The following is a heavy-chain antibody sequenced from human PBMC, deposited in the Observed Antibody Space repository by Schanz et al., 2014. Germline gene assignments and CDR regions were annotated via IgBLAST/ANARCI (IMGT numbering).Heavy chain of an antibody. V-gene: IGHV3-30*19. D-gene: IGHD5-12*01. CDR2: ISYDGSNK. J-gene: IGHJ4*02. CDR3: ARDRPSGYALDF. CDR1: RFAFSSYG. Sequence: QAQLVESGGGVVQPGGSLRLSCAASRFAFSSYGMHLVRQAPGKGLEWVALISYDGSNKHYADSVKGRFTISRDNSKKTLYVQMNSLRAEDTAVYYCARDRPSGYALDFWGQGTLVTVSS.